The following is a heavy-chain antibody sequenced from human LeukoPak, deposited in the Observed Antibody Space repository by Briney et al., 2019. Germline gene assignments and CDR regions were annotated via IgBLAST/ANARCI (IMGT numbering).Heavy chain of an antibody. D-gene: IGHD6-6*01. CDR2: ITPFFGVA. Sequence: LVKVSCKASGGNFGNYVIHWVRQAPGQGLEWMGRITPFFGVANYAQTFQDRVTFTADKITNTAYMQISSLKSEDTAVYFCARDTNEEYSSSSDGLAVWGQGTTVTVSS. CDR1: GGNFGNYV. CDR3: ARDTNEEYSSSSDGLAV. J-gene: IGHJ6*02. V-gene: IGHV1-69*04.